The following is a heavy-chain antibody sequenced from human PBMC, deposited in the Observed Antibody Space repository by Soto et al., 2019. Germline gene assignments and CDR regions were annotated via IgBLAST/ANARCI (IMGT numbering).Heavy chain of an antibody. V-gene: IGHV1-58*01. CDR3: AAADTNWNYVGSFDY. CDR2: IVVGSGNT. CDR1: GFTFTSSA. D-gene: IGHD1-7*01. Sequence: SVTVSCKASGFTFTSSAVQGVRQDRGQRLEWIGWIVVGSGNTNYAQKFQERVTITRDMSTSTAYMELSSLRSEDTAVYYCAAADTNWNYVGSFDYWGQGTLVTVSS. J-gene: IGHJ4*02.